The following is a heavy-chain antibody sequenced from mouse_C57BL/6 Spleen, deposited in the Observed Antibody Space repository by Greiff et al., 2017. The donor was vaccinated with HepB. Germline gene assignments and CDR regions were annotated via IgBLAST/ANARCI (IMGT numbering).Heavy chain of an antibody. J-gene: IGHJ1*03. D-gene: IGHD2-5*01. CDR3: TREGYSNCGYWYFDV. V-gene: IGHV5-9-1*02. CDR2: ISSGGDYI. CDR1: GFTFSSYA. Sequence: EVQLVESGEGLVKPGGSLKLSCAASGFTFSSYAMSWVRQTPEKRLEWVAYISSGGDYIYYADTVKGRFTISRDNARNTLYLQMSGLKSEDTAMYYCTREGYSNCGYWYFDVWGTGTTVTVSS.